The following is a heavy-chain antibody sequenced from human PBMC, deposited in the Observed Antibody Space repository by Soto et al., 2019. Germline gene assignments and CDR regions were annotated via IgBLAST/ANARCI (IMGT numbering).Heavy chain of an antibody. Sequence: ASVKVSCKASGYSFTSYYMHWVRQAPGQGLEWMGIINPSVGTTTYAQNFQGRVTMTGDTSTSTVYMELSSLRSEDTAVYYCARDGWLDYWGQGTLVTVS. V-gene: IGHV1-46*01. CDR2: INPSVGTT. CDR1: GYSFTSYY. J-gene: IGHJ4*02. CDR3: ARDGWLDY.